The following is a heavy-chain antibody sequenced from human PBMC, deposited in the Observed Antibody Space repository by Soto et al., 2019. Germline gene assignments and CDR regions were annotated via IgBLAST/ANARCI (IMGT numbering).Heavy chain of an antibody. J-gene: IGHJ4*02. CDR2: IIPILGIA. D-gene: IGHD2-15*01. CDR3: ARDSGYCSGGSCQIEGPIAY. V-gene: IGHV1-69*08. CDR1: GGTFSSYT. Sequence: QVQLVQSGAEVKKPGSSVTVSCKASGGTFSSYTISWVRQAPGQGLEWMGRIIPILGIANYAQKFQGRVTITAEKSTSTAYMELSSLRSEDTAVYYCARDSGYCSGGSCQIEGPIAYWGQGTLVTVSS.